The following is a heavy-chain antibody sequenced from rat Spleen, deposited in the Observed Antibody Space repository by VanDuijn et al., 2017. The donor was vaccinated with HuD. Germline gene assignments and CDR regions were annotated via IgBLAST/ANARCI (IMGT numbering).Heavy chain of an antibody. CDR1: GFTFSDYN. Sequence: EVQLVESGGGLVQPGRSLKLSCAASGFTFSDYNMAWVRQAPKKGLEWVATISYDGSSTYYRDSVKGRFTISRDNAKSTLYLQMDSLRSEDTATYYCARRYGGYSAYFDYWGQGVMVTVSS. CDR3: ARRYGGYSAYFDY. CDR2: ISYDGSST. V-gene: IGHV5-7*01. J-gene: IGHJ2*01. D-gene: IGHD1-11*01.